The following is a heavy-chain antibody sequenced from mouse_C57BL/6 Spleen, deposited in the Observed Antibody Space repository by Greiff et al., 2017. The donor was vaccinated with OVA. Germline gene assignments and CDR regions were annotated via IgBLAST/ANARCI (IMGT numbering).Heavy chain of an antibody. CDR2: FYPGSGST. V-gene: IGHV1-55*01. Sequence: QVQLQQPGAELVKPGASVKMSCKASGYTFTSSWITWVKQRPGQGLEWIGDFYPGSGSTNYHEKFKSKATLTVDTSSSTAYMQLLSLTSDHSAVYSCASDYGSSSPFDYWGQGTTLTVSS. CDR1: GYTFTSSW. J-gene: IGHJ2*01. CDR3: ASDYGSSSPFDY. D-gene: IGHD1-1*01.